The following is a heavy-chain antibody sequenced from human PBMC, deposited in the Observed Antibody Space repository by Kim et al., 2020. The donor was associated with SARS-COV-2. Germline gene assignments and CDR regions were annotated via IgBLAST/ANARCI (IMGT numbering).Heavy chain of an antibody. CDR3: ARDLVVSGMDV. CDR2: ST. D-gene: IGHD2-8*02. V-gene: IGHV3-66*01. Sequence: STYYADSVKGRFTISRDNSKNTLYLQMNSLRAEDTALYYCARDLVVSGMDVWGQGTTVTVSS. J-gene: IGHJ6*02.